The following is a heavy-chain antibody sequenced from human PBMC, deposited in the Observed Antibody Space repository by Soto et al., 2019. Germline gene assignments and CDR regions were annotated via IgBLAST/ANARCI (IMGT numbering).Heavy chain of an antibody. CDR3: VRDVVTKAVAGREDYYYYGMDV. CDR1: GFTLSSYA. Sequence: PGGSLRLSCAASGFTLSSYAMHWVRQAPGKGLEWVVVISYDGSNKYYADTVKGRFTISRDNSKNTLYLQMNSLRPEDTAVYYCVRDVVTKAVAGREDYYYYGMDVWGQGTTVTVSS. V-gene: IGHV3-30-3*01. CDR2: ISYDGSNK. J-gene: IGHJ6*02. D-gene: IGHD6-19*01.